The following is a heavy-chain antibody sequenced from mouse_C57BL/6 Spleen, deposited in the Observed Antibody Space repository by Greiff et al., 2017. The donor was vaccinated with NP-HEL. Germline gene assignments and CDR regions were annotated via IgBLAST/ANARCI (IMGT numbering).Heavy chain of an antibody. D-gene: IGHD4-1*02. CDR2: IDPNSGGT. CDR3: AREVKFPTGLDY. V-gene: IGHV1-72*01. CDR1: GYTFTSYW. J-gene: IGHJ2*01. Sequence: QQSCKASGYTFTSYWMHWVKQRPGRGLEWIGRIDPNSGGTKYNEKFKSKATLTVDKPSSTAYMQLSSLTSEDSAVYYGAREVKFPTGLDYWGQGTTLTVSS.